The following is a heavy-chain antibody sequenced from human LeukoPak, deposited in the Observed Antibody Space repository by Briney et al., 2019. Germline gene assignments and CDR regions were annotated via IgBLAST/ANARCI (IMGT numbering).Heavy chain of an antibody. CDR3: VKGGSSSHNWFDP. J-gene: IGHJ5*02. D-gene: IGHD6-13*01. Sequence: GGSLRLSCAASGFTFRDFGMHWVRQAPGKGLEWVAFIRNDGSKDYYPDSVKGRFTISRDNSRTTLYLQMHSLRIEDTAVYYCVKGGSSSHNWFDPWGQGILVTVST. V-gene: IGHV3-30*02. CDR2: IRNDGSKD. CDR1: GFTFRDFG.